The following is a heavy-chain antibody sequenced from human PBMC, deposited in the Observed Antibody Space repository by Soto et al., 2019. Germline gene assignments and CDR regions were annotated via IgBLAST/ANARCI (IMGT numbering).Heavy chain of an antibody. J-gene: IGHJ6*02. V-gene: IGHV4-59*01. D-gene: IGHD4-17*01. CDR2: ISYTGSA. Sequence: SETLSLTCTVSGGSINYSYWTWIRQPPGKGLEWIGYISYTGSANYNASLKSRLTISVDTSKNQFSLKLSSVTAADTALYYCARVNYGDYYYGMDVWGQGTTVTVSS. CDR3: ARVNYGDYYYGMDV. CDR1: GGSINYSY.